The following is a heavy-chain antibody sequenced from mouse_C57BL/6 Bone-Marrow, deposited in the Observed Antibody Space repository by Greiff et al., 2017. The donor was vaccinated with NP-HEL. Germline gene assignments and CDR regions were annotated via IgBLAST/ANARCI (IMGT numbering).Heavy chain of an antibody. CDR3: ARLDYGSSSYYAMDY. J-gene: IGHJ4*01. CDR2: ISNLAYSI. CDR1: GFTFSDYG. D-gene: IGHD1-1*01. V-gene: IGHV5-15*01. Sequence: EVQVVESGGGLVQPGGSLKLSCAASGFTFSDYGMAWVRQAPRKGPEWVAFISNLAYSIYYADPVTGRFTISRENAKNTLYLEMSSLRSEDTAMYYCARLDYGSSSYYAMDYWGQGTSVTVSS.